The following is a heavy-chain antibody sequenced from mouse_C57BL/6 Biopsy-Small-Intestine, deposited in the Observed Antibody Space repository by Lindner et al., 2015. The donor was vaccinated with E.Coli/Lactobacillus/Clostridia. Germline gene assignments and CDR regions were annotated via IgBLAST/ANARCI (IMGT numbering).Heavy chain of an antibody. CDR3: AIYDRDNAMDY. D-gene: IGHD2-12*01. CDR2: VYPGHGST. J-gene: IGHJ4*01. V-gene: IGHV1-55*01. Sequence: VQLQESGAELVKPGASVKMSCKASGYTSTNYWITWVKQRPGQGLEWIGDVYPGHGSTNYNEKFKNKATLTVDTSSSTVYMQLRGLTSEDSAVYYCAIYDRDNAMDYWGQGTSVIVST. CDR1: GYTSTNYW.